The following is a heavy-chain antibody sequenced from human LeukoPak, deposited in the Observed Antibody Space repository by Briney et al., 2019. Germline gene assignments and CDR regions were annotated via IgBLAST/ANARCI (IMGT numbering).Heavy chain of an antibody. Sequence: GGSLRLSCAASGFTVSSNNMSWVRQAPGKGLEWVSLISSVGSTYYADSVKGRFTISRDNSKNTLYLQMNSLRAEDTAVYYCARDQYTSNWYVHHWGQGTLVTVSS. V-gene: IGHV3-53*01. CDR3: ARDQYTSNWYVHH. CDR2: ISSVGST. J-gene: IGHJ1*01. CDR1: GFTVSSNN. D-gene: IGHD4-11*01.